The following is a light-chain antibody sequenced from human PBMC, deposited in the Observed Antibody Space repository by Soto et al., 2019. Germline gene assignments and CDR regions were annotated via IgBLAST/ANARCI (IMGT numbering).Light chain of an antibody. Sequence: DIQMSQSPSSVSASVGYRVTITCRASESISRHLNWYQQKPGRAPDLLIYAASTLQNGVPSRFTGSGSGTEFTLTITGLQLEDFATYYCQQDYSTLATFGQGTRLET. CDR3: QQDYSTLAT. CDR1: ESISRH. J-gene: IGKJ5*01. V-gene: IGKV1-39*01. CDR2: AAS.